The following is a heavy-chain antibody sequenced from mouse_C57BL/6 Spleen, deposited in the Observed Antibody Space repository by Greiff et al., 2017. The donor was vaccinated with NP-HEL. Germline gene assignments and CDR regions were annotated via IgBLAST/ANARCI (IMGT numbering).Heavy chain of an antibody. CDR1: GYTFTDYY. Sequence: VQLQQSGPELVKPGASVKISCKASGYTFTDYYMNWVKQSHGKSLAWIGAINPNNGGTSYNQKFKGKATLTVDKSSSTAYMELRSLTSEDSAVYYCARSYYSFGYFDVWGTGTTVTVSS. D-gene: IGHD2-12*01. CDR3: ARSYYSFGYFDV. CDR2: INPNNGGT. V-gene: IGHV1-26*01. J-gene: IGHJ1*03.